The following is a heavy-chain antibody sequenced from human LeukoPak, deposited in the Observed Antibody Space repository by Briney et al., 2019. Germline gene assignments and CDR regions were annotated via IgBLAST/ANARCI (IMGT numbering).Heavy chain of an antibody. D-gene: IGHD3-22*01. V-gene: IGHV3-23*01. CDR3: AKTYYYDSSGYYHPGPFDY. CDR1: GFTFSSYA. Sequence: GGSLRLSCSASGFTFSSYAMSWVRQAPGKGLEWVSAISGSGGSTHYADSVKGRFTISRDNSKNTLYLQMNGLRAEDTAVYYCAKTYYYDSSGYYHPGPFDYWGQGTLVTVSS. J-gene: IGHJ4*02. CDR2: ISGSGGST.